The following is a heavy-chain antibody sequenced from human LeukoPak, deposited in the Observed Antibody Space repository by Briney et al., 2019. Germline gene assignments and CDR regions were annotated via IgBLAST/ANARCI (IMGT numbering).Heavy chain of an antibody. D-gene: IGHD2-15*01. CDR1: GGSISSSSYY. CDR2: IYYSGST. CDR3: ARSYCSGGSCYSDFDY. Sequence: SETLSLTCTVSGGSISSSSYYWGWIRQPPGKGLEWIGSIYYSGSTYYNPSLKSRVTISVDTSKNQLSLKLSSVTAADTAVYYCARSYCSGGSCYSDFDYRGRGTLVTVSS. V-gene: IGHV4-39*07. J-gene: IGHJ4*02.